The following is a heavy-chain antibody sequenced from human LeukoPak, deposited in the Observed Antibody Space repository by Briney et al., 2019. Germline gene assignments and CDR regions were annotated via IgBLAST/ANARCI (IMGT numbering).Heavy chain of an antibody. V-gene: IGHV4-34*01. D-gene: IGHD6-19*01. CDR2: INHSGST. J-gene: IGHJ4*02. Sequence: SETLSLTCAVYGGSFSGYYWSWIRQPPGKGLEWIREINHSGSTNYNPSLKSRVTISVDTSKNQFSLKLSSVTAADTAVYYCARAPTRMYSSGWYIDYWGQGTLVTVSS. CDR1: GGSFSGYY. CDR3: ARAPTRMYSSGWYIDY.